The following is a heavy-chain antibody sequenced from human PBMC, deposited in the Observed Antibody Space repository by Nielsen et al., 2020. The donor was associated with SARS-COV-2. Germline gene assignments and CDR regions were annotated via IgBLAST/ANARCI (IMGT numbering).Heavy chain of an antibody. CDR1: GYTFTSYA. J-gene: IGHJ5*02. D-gene: IGHD3-10*01. V-gene: IGHV1-3*01. CDR2: INAGNGNT. Sequence: ASVKVSCKASGYTFTSYAMHWVRQAPGQRLEWMGCINAGNGNTKYSQKFQGRVTITRDTSASTAYMELSSLRSEDTAVYYCARDSGSDSIIWFDPWGQGTLVTVSS. CDR3: ARDSGSDSIIWFDP.